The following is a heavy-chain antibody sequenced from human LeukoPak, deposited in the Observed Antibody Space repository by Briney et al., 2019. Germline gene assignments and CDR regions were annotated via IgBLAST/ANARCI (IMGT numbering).Heavy chain of an antibody. CDR3: ARGPIFGSGSYFDQ. CDR2: IYYSGST. V-gene: IGHV4-39*07. J-gene: IGHJ4*02. Sequence: SETLSLTCTVSGGSISSSSYYWGWIRQPPGKGLEWIGSIYYSGSTYYNPSLKSRVTISVDTSKNQFSLKLSSVTAADTAVYYCARGPIFGSGSYFDQWGQGTLVTVSS. CDR1: GGSISSSSYY. D-gene: IGHD3-10*01.